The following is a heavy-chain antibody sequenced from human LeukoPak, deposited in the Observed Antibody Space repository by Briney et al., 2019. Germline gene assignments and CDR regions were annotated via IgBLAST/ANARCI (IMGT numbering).Heavy chain of an antibody. CDR1: GFTFSSYW. CDR3: AKDDSNYPNWFDP. Sequence: PGGSLRLSCAASGFTFSSYWMHWVRQAPGKGLEWVAVMSGGAGYTNYADSVKGRFTVSRDNSKDTLYLQMNSLRVEDTAVYYCAKDDSNYPNWFDPWGQGTLVTVSS. V-gene: IGHV3-23*01. CDR2: MSGGAGYT. J-gene: IGHJ5*02. D-gene: IGHD4-11*01.